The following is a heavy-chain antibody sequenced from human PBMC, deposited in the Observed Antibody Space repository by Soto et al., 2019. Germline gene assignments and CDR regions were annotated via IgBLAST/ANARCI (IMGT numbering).Heavy chain of an antibody. V-gene: IGHV3-21*01. Sequence: GGSLRLSCAASGFTFSSYSMNWVRQAPGKGLEWVSPISSSSSYIYYADSVKGRFTISRDNAKNSLYLQMNSLRAEDTAVYYCAKDSNKYSSSLRGRYFDYWGQGIGVTVSS. CDR3: AKDSNKYSSSLRGRYFDY. CDR1: GFTFSSYS. J-gene: IGHJ4*02. CDR2: ISSSSSYI. D-gene: IGHD4-4*01.